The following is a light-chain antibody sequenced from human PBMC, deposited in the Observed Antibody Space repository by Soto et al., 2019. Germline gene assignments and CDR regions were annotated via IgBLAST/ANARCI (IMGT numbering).Light chain of an antibody. V-gene: IGKV1-5*03. CDR1: QSVSSW. Sequence: DIQMTQSPSTLSASVGDKVTITCRASQSVSSWLAWYQQKPGKAPKLLIYKASSLESEVPSRFSGSESGTEFTLTISSLQPDDFATYYCQPYNSYPFTFGPGTKVDIK. J-gene: IGKJ3*01. CDR3: QPYNSYPFT. CDR2: KAS.